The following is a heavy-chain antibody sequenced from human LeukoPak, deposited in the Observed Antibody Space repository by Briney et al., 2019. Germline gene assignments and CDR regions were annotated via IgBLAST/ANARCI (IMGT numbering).Heavy chain of an antibody. J-gene: IGHJ4*02. V-gene: IGHV3-23*01. CDR2: IGGRGGST. CDR1: GFTFSTSA. CDR3: AKGQQWLAYFDY. Sequence: GSLRLSCAASGFTFSTSAMSWVRQAPGKGLECVSVIGGRGGSTYYADSVKCRFTISRDNSKNTLYLQMNSLRAEDTAVYYCAKGQQWLAYFDYWGQGTLVTVSS. D-gene: IGHD6-19*01.